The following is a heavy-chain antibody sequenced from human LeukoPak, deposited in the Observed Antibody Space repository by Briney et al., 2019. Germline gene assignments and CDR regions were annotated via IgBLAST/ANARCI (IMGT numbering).Heavy chain of an antibody. CDR1: GFIFSNYG. D-gene: IGHD6-13*01. J-gene: IGHJ4*02. CDR2: IWNDGSET. Sequence: GGSLRLSCAASGFIFSNYGMHWVREAPGKRLEWVAVIWNDGSETFHADSVKGRFRIARDNSKNTLYLQMNSLRAEDTAVYFCARDMGRAWYGPPDYWGQGTLVTVSS. V-gene: IGHV3-33*01. CDR3: ARDMGRAWYGPPDY.